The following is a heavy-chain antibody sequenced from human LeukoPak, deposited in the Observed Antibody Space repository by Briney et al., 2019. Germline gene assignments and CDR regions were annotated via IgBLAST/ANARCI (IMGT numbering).Heavy chain of an antibody. CDR1: GYTFTGYY. Sequence: ASVKVSCKASGYTFTGYYIHWVRQAPGQGLEWMGRINPNSGGTNYAQKFQGRVTMTKDTSISTTNMELSRLRSVDTAVYYCARDRGSYGFDYWGQGTLVTVSS. D-gene: IGHD5-18*01. CDR3: ARDRGSYGFDY. CDR2: INPNSGGT. V-gene: IGHV1-2*06. J-gene: IGHJ4*02.